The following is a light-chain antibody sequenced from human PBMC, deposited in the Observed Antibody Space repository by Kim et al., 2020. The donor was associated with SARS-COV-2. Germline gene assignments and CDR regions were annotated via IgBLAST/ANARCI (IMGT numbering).Light chain of an antibody. Sequence: SPGDRATLSCRASQTVNNNFLAWYQQKPGQAPRLLIFGASNRATGIPDRFSGSGSGTDFTLAISRLEPEDFAVYYCHQYGDSQPDTFGQGTKLEI. CDR1: QTVNNNF. CDR3: HQYGDSQPDT. V-gene: IGKV3-20*01. CDR2: GAS. J-gene: IGKJ2*01.